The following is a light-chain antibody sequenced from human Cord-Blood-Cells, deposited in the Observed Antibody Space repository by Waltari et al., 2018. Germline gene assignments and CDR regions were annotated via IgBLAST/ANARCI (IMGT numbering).Light chain of an antibody. Sequence: QSALTQPASVSGSPGQSVTISCTGTSSDVGGYNYVSWYQQHPGKAPILLLYEVSKRPSGVPDRFSGSKSGNTASLTVSGLQAEDEADYYCSSYAGSNPMVVFGGGTKLTVL. CDR1: SSDVGGYNY. CDR3: SSYAGSNPMVV. J-gene: IGLJ2*01. CDR2: EVS. V-gene: IGLV2-8*01.